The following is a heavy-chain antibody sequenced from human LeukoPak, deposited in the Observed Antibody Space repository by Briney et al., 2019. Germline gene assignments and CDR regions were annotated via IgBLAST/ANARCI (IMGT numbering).Heavy chain of an antibody. J-gene: IGHJ5*02. CDR2: IYTSGST. CDR3: ARDSNWNDPSHNWFDP. Sequence: MPSETLSLTCTVSGGSISSYYWSWIRQPAGEGLEWIGRIYTSGSTNYNPSLKSRVTMSVDTSKNQFSLKLSSVTAADTAVYYCARDSNWNDPSHNWFDPWGQGTLVTVSS. D-gene: IGHD1-1*01. CDR1: GGSISSYY. V-gene: IGHV4-4*07.